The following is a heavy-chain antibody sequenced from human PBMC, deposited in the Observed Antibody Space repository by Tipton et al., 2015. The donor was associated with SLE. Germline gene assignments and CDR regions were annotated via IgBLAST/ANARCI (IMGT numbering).Heavy chain of an antibody. CDR1: GGSISSSSYY. J-gene: IGHJ2*01. D-gene: IGHD3-3*01. V-gene: IGHV4-39*07. Sequence: TLSLTCTVSGGSISSSSYYWGWIRQPPGKGLEWIGSIYYSGSTYYNPSLKSRVTISVDTSKNQFSLKLSSVTAADTAAYYCARVGEPNHYDFWSGYHYWYFDPWGRGTLVTVSS. CDR2: IYYSGST. CDR3: ARVGEPNHYDFWSGYHYWYFDP.